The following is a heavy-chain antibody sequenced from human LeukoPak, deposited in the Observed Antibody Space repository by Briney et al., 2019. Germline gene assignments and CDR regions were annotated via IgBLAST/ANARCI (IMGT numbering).Heavy chain of an antibody. CDR2: ISGYNGNT. CDR3: ARDFEAVADEAGYDAFDI. V-gene: IGHV1-18*01. CDR1: GYTFTRYG. J-gene: IGHJ3*02. D-gene: IGHD6-19*01. Sequence: GASVKVSCKASGYTFTRYGMTWVRQAPGQGLEWMGSISGYNGNTNYAQKFQGRVTMTRDTSTSRVYMELRSLRPDDTAVYYCARDFEAVADEAGYDAFDIWGQGTMVTVSS.